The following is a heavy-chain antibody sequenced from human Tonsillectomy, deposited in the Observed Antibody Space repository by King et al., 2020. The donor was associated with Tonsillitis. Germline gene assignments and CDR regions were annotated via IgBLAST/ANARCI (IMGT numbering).Heavy chain of an antibody. D-gene: IGHD2-2*01. CDR1: GFTFSNYG. V-gene: IGHV3-33*05. J-gene: IGHJ6*02. CDR2: ISYDGSNK. Sequence: VQLVESGGGVVQPGRSLRLSCAASGFTFSNYGMHWVRQAPGKGLEWVAVISYDGSNKDYADSVKGRFTISRDNSKNTLHLQMNSLRAEDTAVYYCARDRGWFGPAAIPPYGMDVWGQGTTVTVSS. CDR3: ARDRGWFGPAAIPPYGMDV.